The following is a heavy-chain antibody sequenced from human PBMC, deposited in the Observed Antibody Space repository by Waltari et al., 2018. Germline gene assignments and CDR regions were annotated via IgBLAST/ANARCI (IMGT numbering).Heavy chain of an antibody. J-gene: IGHJ5*02. V-gene: IGHV1-69*08. CDR1: GGTFSSYA. CDR2: IIPIFGTA. CDR3: AREIVVVIATSNWFDP. Sequence: QVQLVQSGAEVKKPGSSVKVSCKASGGTFSSYAISWVRQAPGQGLGWMGRIIPIFGTANYAQKFQGRVTITADKSTSTAYMELSSLRSEDTAVYYCAREIVVVIATSNWFDPWGQGTLVTVSS. D-gene: IGHD2-21*01.